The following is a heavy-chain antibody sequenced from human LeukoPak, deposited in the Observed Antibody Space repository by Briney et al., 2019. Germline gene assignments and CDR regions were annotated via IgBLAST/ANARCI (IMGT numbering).Heavy chain of an antibody. CDR2: ISGDGGST. D-gene: IGHD6-6*01. CDR3: AKMRWGSSGFDY. J-gene: IGHJ4*02. V-gene: IGHV3-43*02. CDR1: GFTFDDYS. Sequence: GGSLRLSCAASGFTFDDYSMHWVRQAPGKGLEWVSLISGDGGSTHYADSVKGRFTISRDNSKNSLYLQMNSLRTEDTALYYCAKMRWGSSGFDYWGQGTLVTVSS.